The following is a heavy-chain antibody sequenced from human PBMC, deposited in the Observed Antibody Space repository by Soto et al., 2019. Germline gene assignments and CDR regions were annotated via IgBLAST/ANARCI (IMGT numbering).Heavy chain of an antibody. D-gene: IGHD6-13*01. J-gene: IGHJ4*02. Sequence: QLQLQESGSGLVKPSQTLSLTCAVSGGSISSGGYSWSWIRQPPGKGLEWIGYIYHSGSTYYNPSLKIRVPISVDRAKNQFSLKLSSVTAAATAVYYCASGQQLVRNYWGQGTLVTVSS. V-gene: IGHV4-30-2*01. CDR3: ASGQQLVRNY. CDR2: IYHSGST. CDR1: GGSISSGGYS.